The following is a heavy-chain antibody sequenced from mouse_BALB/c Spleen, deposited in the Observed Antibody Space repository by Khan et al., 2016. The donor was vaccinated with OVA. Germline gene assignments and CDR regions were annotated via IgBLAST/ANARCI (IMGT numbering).Heavy chain of an antibody. CDR1: GYTFTAYW. V-gene: IGHV1-7*01. Sequence: QVQLKESGAELAKPGASVKMSCKASGYTFTAYWIHWVKQRPGQGLEWIGYIDPSTGYTEYNQKFKDKATLTTENSSRTAYMQLSSLTSVDSVVYYCARRGLYGIFAYWDQGTLVTVSA. CDR2: IDPSTGYT. CDR3: ARRGLYGIFAY. D-gene: IGHD2-1*01. J-gene: IGHJ3*01.